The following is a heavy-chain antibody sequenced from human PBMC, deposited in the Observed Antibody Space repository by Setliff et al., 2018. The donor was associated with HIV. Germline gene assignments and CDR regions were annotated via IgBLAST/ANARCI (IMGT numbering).Heavy chain of an antibody. CDR3: ARDWAGPGFQY. J-gene: IGHJ1*01. CDR2: ISTSGTSK. D-gene: IGHD6-19*01. V-gene: IGHV3-48*04. CDR1: EFTFSRYS. Sequence: GGSLRLSCAASEFTFSRYSMNWVRQAPGKGLEWVSYISTSGTSKYYADSVRGRFTVSRDNAKNSLYLQMNSLRAEDTAVYYCARDWAGPGFQYWGQGTLVTVSS.